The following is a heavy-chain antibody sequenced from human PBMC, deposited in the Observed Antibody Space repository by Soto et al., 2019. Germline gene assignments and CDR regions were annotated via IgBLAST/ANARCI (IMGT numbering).Heavy chain of an antibody. D-gene: IGHD5-12*01. CDR3: ARRNGRDGYNRSYYYYGMDV. V-gene: IGHV4-61*01. Sequence: SETLSLTCTVSGGSVSSGSYYWSWIRQPPGKGLEWIGYIYYSGSTNYNPSLKSRVTISVDTSKNQFSLKLSSVTAADTAVYYCARRNGRDGYNRSYYYYGMDVWGQGTTVTVSS. J-gene: IGHJ6*02. CDR1: GGSVSSGSYY. CDR2: IYYSGST.